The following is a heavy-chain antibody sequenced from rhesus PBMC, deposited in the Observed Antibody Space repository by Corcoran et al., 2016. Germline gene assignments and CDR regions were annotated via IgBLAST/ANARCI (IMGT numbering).Heavy chain of an antibody. Sequence: EVQLVESGGGLAKPGGSLRLSCAASGFTFSSYWMNWVRQAPGKGQEWVSAINSGGGSTYDADSGKGRFTISRDNSKNTLSRQMNSLRAEDTAVYDCAKDRAAAGYSYFDYWGQGVLVTVSS. CDR1: GFTFSSYW. CDR3: AKDRAAAGYSYFDY. D-gene: IGHD6-25*01. V-gene: IGHV3S25*01. J-gene: IGHJ4*01. CDR2: INSGGGST.